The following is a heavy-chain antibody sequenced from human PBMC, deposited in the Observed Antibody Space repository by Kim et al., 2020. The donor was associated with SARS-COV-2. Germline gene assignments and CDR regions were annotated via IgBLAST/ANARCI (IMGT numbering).Heavy chain of an antibody. CDR2: IYYSGST. J-gene: IGHJ6*02. V-gene: IGHV4-39*01. D-gene: IGHD1-20*01. CDR1: GGSISSSSYY. Sequence: SETLSLTCTVSGGSISSSSYYWGWIRQPPGKGLEWIGSIYYSGSTYYNPSLKSRVTISVDTSKNQFSLKLSSVTAADTAVYYCARLTNWNRGPYYYYGMDVWGQGTTVTVSS. CDR3: ARLTNWNRGPYYYYGMDV.